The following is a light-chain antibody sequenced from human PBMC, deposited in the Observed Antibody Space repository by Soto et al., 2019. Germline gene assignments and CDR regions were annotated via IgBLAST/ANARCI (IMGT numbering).Light chain of an antibody. CDR2: GVS. J-gene: IGKJ1*01. CDR1: QNILSN. V-gene: IGKV3-20*01. Sequence: EIVMTQSPATLSVSPGERATLSCRASQNILSNLAWYQQKPGQAPSLLIYGVSSRATGIPDRFSGSGSGTEFTLTISRLEPEDFAMYYCQQYSSSRTFGQGTKVDIK. CDR3: QQYSSSRT.